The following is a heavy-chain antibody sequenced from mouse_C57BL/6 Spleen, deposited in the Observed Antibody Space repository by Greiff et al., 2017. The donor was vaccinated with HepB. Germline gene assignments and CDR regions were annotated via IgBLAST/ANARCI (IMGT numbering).Heavy chain of an antibody. CDR1: GYSITSGYY. V-gene: IGHV3-6*01. CDR2: ISYDGSN. D-gene: IGHD3-1*01. CDR3: ARDRDWFAY. Sequence: EVQLQQSGPGLVKPSQSLSLTCSVTGYSITSGYYWNWIRQFPGNQLEWMGYISYDGSNNYNPSLKNRISITRDKSKNQVFLKLNSVTTEDTATYYCARDRDWFAYWGQGTLVTVSA. J-gene: IGHJ3*01.